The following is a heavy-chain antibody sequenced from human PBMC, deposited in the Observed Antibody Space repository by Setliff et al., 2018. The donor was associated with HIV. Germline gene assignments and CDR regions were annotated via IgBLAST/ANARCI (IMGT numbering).Heavy chain of an antibody. CDR2: VYSSGST. D-gene: IGHD1-26*01. CDR1: GGSVNNGRFY. CDR3: ARARRGSINNGIDV. V-gene: IGHV4-61*02. Sequence: SETLSLTCTVSGGSVNNGRFYWTWVRQPAGKGLDWIGRVYSSGSTNYNPSLKSRVTISIDASENQFSLRLTSVTAADTAIYYCARARRGSINNGIDVWGQGTTVTVSS. J-gene: IGHJ6*02.